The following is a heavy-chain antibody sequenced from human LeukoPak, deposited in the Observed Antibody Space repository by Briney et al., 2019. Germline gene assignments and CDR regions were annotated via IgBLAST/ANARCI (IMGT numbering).Heavy chain of an antibody. CDR3: ARGSWGEIAGRKSFEF. CDR2: MNPNSGNT. J-gene: IGHJ4*02. Sequence: ASVTVSCKASEYTFTCYDINWVRQATGQGLEWMGWMNPNSGNTGYAQKFQGRVTMTRVTSISTAYMELNNLTSEDTAVYYCARGSWGEIAGRKSFEFWGQGSLVTVSS. CDR1: EYTFTCYD. V-gene: IGHV1-8*01. D-gene: IGHD6-6*01.